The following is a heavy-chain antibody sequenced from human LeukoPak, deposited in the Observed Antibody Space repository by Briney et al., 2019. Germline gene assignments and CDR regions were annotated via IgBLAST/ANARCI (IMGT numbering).Heavy chain of an antibody. V-gene: IGHV1-18*01. J-gene: IGHJ4*02. CDR1: GYTFTSYG. Sequence: GASVKVSCKASGYTFTSYGISWVRQAPGQGLEWMGWISAYNGNTNYAQKLQGRVTMTTDTSTSTAYMELRSLRSDDTAVYYCARADYYDISGYYGYWGQGTLVTVSS. D-gene: IGHD3-22*01. CDR3: ARADYYDISGYYGY. CDR2: ISAYNGNT.